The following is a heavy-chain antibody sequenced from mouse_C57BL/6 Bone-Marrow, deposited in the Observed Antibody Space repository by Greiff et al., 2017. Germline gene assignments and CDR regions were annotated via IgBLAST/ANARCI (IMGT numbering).Heavy chain of an antibody. J-gene: IGHJ3*01. Sequence: VNVVESGGDLVKPGGSLKLSCAASGFTFSSYGMSWVRQTPDKRLEWVATISRGGSYTYYTDSVKGRFTISRDNAKNTLYLQMSSLKSEDTAMYYCARHDPVRAYWGQGTLVTVSA. CDR3: ARHDPVRAY. V-gene: IGHV5-6*01. CDR2: ISRGGSYT. CDR1: GFTFSSYG.